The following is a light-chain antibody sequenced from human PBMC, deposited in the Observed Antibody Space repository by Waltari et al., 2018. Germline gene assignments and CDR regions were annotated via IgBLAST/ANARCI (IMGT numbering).Light chain of an antibody. J-gene: IGLJ1*01. Sequence: QSALTQPPSASGSHGRSVTISCTGTSSDVGAYNFVSWYQQHPGKAPKLMIYDVSKRPSGVPDRFSGSKSGNTASLTVSGLQAGDEADYYCSSYAGSNNVFGTGTKVTVL. CDR1: SSDVGAYNF. CDR2: DVS. V-gene: IGLV2-8*01. CDR3: SSYAGSNNV.